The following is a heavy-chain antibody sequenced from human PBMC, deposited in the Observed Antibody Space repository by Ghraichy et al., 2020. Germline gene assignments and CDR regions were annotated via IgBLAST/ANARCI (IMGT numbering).Heavy chain of an antibody. J-gene: IGHJ6*02. Sequence: GGSLRLSCVASGLTVFTNYMTWVRQAPGKGLEWVSIIYNTGTTHYADSVRGRFTSSGHHSVDSLYLQMNSLRPDDTAVYFCARASFGDTYYGHYYGMDVGGQGTTVTVSS. CDR2: IYNTGTT. CDR3: ARASFGDTYYGHYYGMDV. D-gene: IGHD1-26*01. CDR1: GLTVFTNY. V-gene: IGHV3-53*04.